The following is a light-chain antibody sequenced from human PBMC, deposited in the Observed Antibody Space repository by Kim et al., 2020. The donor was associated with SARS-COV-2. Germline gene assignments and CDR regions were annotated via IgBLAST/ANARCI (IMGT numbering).Light chain of an antibody. CDR3: QVWDSSSDHWV. CDR2: YDI. Sequence: APGKTARITCGGNKIGTKSVHWYQQKPGQGPLPVIYYDIDRPSGVPERFSGSNSGNTATLTISRVEAGDEADYYCQVWDSSSDHWVFGGGTKLTVL. V-gene: IGLV3-21*04. CDR1: KIGTKS. J-gene: IGLJ3*02.